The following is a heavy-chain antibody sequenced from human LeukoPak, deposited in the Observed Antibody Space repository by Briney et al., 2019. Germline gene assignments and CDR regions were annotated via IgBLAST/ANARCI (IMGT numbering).Heavy chain of an antibody. CDR1: GFTFDDYG. CDR2: INWNGGST. Sequence: GGSLRLSCAASGFTFDDYGMSWVRQAPGKGLEWVSGINWNGGSTGYADSVKGRFTISRDNAKNSLYMQMNSLRAEGTALYYCARDNSYGYDYWGQGILVTVSS. J-gene: IGHJ4*02. V-gene: IGHV3-20*04. CDR3: ARDNSYGYDY. D-gene: IGHD5-18*01.